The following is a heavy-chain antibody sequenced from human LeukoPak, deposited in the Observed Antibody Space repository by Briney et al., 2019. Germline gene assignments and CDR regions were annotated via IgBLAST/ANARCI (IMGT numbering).Heavy chain of an antibody. D-gene: IGHD2-2*01. V-gene: IGHV3-49*03. Sequence: GGSLRVSCTASGFTFGDYAMSWFRQAPGKGLEWVGFIRSKAYGGTTEYAASVKGRFTISRDDSKSIAYLQMNSLKTEDTAVYYCTRDAYCSSTSCPTFSLDYWGQGTLVTVSS. CDR3: TRDAYCSSTSCPTFSLDY. CDR1: GFTFGDYA. J-gene: IGHJ4*02. CDR2: IRSKAYGGTT.